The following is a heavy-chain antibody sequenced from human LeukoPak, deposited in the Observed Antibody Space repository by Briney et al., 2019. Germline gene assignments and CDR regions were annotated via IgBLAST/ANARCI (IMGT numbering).Heavy chain of an antibody. CDR3: ARGEYSSSYYYYYYMDV. J-gene: IGHJ6*03. D-gene: IGHD6-6*01. CDR1: GFTFSSYS. V-gene: IGHV3-48*01. CDR2: ISSSSSTI. Sequence: QAGGFLRLSCAASGFTFSSYSMNWVRQAPGKGLEWVSYISSSSSTIYYADSVKGRFTISRDNAKSSLYLQMNSLRAEDTAVYYCARGEYSSSYYYYYYMDVWGKGTTVTVSS.